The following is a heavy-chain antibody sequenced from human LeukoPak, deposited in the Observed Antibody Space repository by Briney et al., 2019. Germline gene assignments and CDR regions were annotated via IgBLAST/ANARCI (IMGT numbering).Heavy chain of an antibody. V-gene: IGHV4-31*03. CDR2: IYYSGST. D-gene: IGHD6-13*01. CDR3: ARNIAAVLGAPSGAFDI. CDR1: GGSISSGGYY. Sequence: SETLFLTCTVSGGSISSGGYYWSWIRQHPGKGLEWIGYIYYSGSTYYNPSLKSRVTISVDTSKNQFSLKLSSATAADTAVYYCARNIAAVLGAPSGAFDIWGQGTMVTVSS. J-gene: IGHJ3*02.